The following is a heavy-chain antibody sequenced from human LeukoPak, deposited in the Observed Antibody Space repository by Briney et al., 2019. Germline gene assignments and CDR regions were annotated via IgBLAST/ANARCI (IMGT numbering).Heavy chain of an antibody. CDR3: ARDSSGSSPNFDY. J-gene: IGHJ4*02. D-gene: IGHD1-26*01. V-gene: IGHV1-69*04. CDR2: IIPILNIT. CDR1: GGTFNSYG. Sequence: SVKVSCKASGGTFNSYGITWVRQAPGQGLEWMGRIIPILNITNYAQKFQGRVTFTADKSTSTAYTERSSLRSEDTAVYYCARDSSGSSPNFDYWGQGTLVTVSS.